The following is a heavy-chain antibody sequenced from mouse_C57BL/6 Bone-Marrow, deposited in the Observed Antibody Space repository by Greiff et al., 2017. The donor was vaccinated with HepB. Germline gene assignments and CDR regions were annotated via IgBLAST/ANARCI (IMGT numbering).Heavy chain of an antibody. CDR1: GYTFTDYY. J-gene: IGHJ4*01. V-gene: IGHV1-19*01. D-gene: IGHD2-4*01. CDR3: ARGYYDYFYAMDY. CDR2: INPYNGGT. Sequence: VQLQQSGPVLVKPGASVKMSCKASGYTFTDYYMNWVKQSHGKSLEWIGVINPYNGGTSYNQKFKGKATLTVDKSASTAYMELNSLTSEYSAVYYCARGYYDYFYAMDYWGQGTSVTVSS.